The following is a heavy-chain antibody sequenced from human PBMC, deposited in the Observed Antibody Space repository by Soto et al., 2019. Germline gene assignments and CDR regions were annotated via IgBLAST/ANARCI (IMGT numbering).Heavy chain of an antibody. D-gene: IGHD3-9*01. CDR2: IYYSGTT. V-gene: IGHV4-31*03. CDR1: GGSITSGGYY. CDR3: AREGQGGDILTGYHYYVMDV. J-gene: IGHJ6*02. Sequence: PSETLSLTCTVSGGSITSGGYYWSWIRQHPGKGLEWIGYIYYSGTTYYNPSLKSRVTISLDTSKNQFSLKLSSVTAADTAVYFCAREGQGGDILTGYHYYVMDVWGQGTTVTVSS.